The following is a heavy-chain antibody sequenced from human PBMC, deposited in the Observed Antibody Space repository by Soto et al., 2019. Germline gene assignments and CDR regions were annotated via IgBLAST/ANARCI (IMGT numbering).Heavy chain of an antibody. J-gene: IGHJ6*02. CDR3: ARSDWLLISKENYYGMDV. V-gene: IGHV1-3*01. D-gene: IGHD3-9*01. CDR2: INAGNGNT. CDR1: GYTFTSYA. Sequence: GASVKVSCKASGYTFTSYAMHWVRQAPGQRLEWMGWINAGNGNTKYSQKFQGRVTITRDTSASTVYMELSSLRSDDTAVYYCARSDWLLISKENYYGMDVWGQGTTVTVSS.